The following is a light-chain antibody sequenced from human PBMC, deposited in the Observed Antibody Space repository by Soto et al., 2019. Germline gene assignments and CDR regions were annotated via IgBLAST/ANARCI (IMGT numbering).Light chain of an antibody. CDR3: LLYGDDTWV. J-gene: IGLJ3*02. Sequence: QAVVTQEPSLTVSPGGTVTLTCASSTGAVTSDYYANWFQQKPGQVPTTLIYSTNNRHSWTPARFSGSLLGGKAALTLSGVQPDDEAYYYCLLYGDDTWVFGGGTKVTVL. CDR1: TGAVTSDYY. CDR2: STN. V-gene: IGLV7-43*01.